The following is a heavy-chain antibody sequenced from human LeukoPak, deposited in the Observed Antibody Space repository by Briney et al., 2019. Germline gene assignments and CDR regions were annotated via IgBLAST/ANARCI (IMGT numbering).Heavy chain of an antibody. V-gene: IGHV3-30*03. CDR3: ARDRDGIAAAGTKFDY. CDR2: ISYDATDK. CDR1: GFTFISYG. J-gene: IGHJ4*02. D-gene: IGHD6-13*01. Sequence: GGSLRLSCAASGFTFISYGMHWVRQAPGKGLEWVAAISYDATDKHYVDSVKGRFIISRDNSRNTLHLQMNSLRPEDTAVYYCARDRDGIAAAGTKFDYWGQGTLVTVSS.